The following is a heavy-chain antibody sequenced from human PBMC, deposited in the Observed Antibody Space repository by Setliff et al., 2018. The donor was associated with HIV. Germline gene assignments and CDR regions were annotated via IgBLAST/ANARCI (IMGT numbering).Heavy chain of an antibody. Sequence: SETLSVTCAVSGYSISSGYYWGWIRQPPGKGLEWIGSIFHSAATNYNPSLKSRVTISIDTSKNQFSLKLTSVTAADTAVYYCARRGAYGYDYFDYWGPGILVTVSS. J-gene: IGHJ4*02. CDR2: IFHSAAT. CDR3: ARRGAYGYDYFDY. V-gene: IGHV4-38-2*01. D-gene: IGHD5-12*01. CDR1: GYSISSGYY.